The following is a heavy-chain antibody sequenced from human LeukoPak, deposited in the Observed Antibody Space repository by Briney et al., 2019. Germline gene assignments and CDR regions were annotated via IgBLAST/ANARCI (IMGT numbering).Heavy chain of an antibody. V-gene: IGHV4-59*01. Sequence: SETLSLTCTVSGGSIRGYYWSWIRQPPGKGLEWIGYIYSSGSTNYNPSLKSRVTMSVDTSKNQFSLKVSSVTAADTAVYYCARVFDSGSQAYFYYMDVWGKGTTVTISS. CDR1: GGSIRGYY. CDR2: IYSSGST. CDR3: ARVFDSGSQAYFYYMDV. D-gene: IGHD3-10*01. J-gene: IGHJ6*03.